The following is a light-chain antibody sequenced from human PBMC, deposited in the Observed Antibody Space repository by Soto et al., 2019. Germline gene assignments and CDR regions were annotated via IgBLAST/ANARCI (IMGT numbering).Light chain of an antibody. CDR2: GNS. V-gene: IGLV1-40*01. J-gene: IGLJ1*01. CDR1: SSNIGAGYD. Sequence: CVLKQPPSVSGAPGQRGTIFCTGSSSNIGAGYDVHWYQQLPGTAPKLLIYGNSNRPSGVPDRFSGSKSGTSASLAITGLQAEDEADYYCQSYDSSLSGYVFGTGTKVTVL. CDR3: QSYDSSLSGYV.